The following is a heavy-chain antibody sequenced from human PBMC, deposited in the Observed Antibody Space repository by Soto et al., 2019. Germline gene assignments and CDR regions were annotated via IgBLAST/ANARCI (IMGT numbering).Heavy chain of an antibody. D-gene: IGHD6-6*01. V-gene: IGHV3-30-3*01. CDR3: ARVSYSSSSNWFDP. CDR1: GFTFSSYA. J-gene: IGHJ5*02. Sequence: QVQLVESGGGVVQPGRSLRLSCAASGFTFSSYAMHWVRQAPGKGLEWVAVISYDGSNKYYADSVKGRFTISRDNSKNTLYLQMNSLRAEDTAVYYCARVSYSSSSNWFDPWGQGTLVTVSS. CDR2: ISYDGSNK.